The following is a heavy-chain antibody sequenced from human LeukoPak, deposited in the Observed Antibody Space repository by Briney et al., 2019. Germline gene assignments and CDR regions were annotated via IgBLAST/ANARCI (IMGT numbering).Heavy chain of an antibody. CDR2: VYFTGST. V-gene: IGHV4-39*01. Sequence: SETLSLTCTVSGDSISSTSHYWDWIRQPPGKGPEWIGNVYFTGSTYYSPSLKSRVTISVDRSNNQFSLKPSSVTAADTAMYYCARGELQGVYWGQGTLVTVSS. J-gene: IGHJ4*02. D-gene: IGHD1-26*01. CDR1: GDSISSTSHY. CDR3: ARGELQGVY.